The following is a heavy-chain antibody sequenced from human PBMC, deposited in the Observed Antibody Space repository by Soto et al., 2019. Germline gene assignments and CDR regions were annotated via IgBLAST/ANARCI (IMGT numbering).Heavy chain of an antibody. J-gene: IGHJ4*02. D-gene: IGHD5-18*01. Sequence: GGSLRLSCAASGFTFSSYAMSWVRQAPGKGLEWVSAISGSGGSTYYADSVKGRFTISRDNSKNTLYLQMNSLRAEDTAVYYCAKCDRTWIQLWLQDYWGQGTLVTAPQ. CDR2: ISGSGGST. CDR3: AKCDRTWIQLWLQDY. CDR1: GFTFSSYA. V-gene: IGHV3-23*01.